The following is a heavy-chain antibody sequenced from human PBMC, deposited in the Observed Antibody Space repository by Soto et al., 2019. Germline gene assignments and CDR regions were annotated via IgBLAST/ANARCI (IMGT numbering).Heavy chain of an antibody. Sequence: GGSLRLSCAASGFTFSSYSMNWVRQAPGKGLEWVSSISSSSSYIYYADSVKGRFTISRDNAKNSLYLQMNSLRAEDTAVYYCARVHDYGYGMDVWGQGTTVTVSS. D-gene: IGHD4-17*01. V-gene: IGHV3-21*01. CDR1: GFTFSSYS. J-gene: IGHJ6*02. CDR3: ARVHDYGYGMDV. CDR2: ISSSSSYI.